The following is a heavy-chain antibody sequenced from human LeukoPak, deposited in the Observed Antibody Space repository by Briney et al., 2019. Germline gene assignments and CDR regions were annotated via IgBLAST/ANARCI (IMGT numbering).Heavy chain of an antibody. Sequence: SETLSLTCAVYGGSLSGYYWSWIRQPPGKGLEWIGEINHSGSTNYNPSLKSRVTISVDTSKNQFSLKLSSVTAADTAVYYCARDPLPSSYGSSGYHAFDIWGQGTMVTVSS. D-gene: IGHD3-22*01. V-gene: IGHV4-34*01. CDR1: GGSLSGYY. CDR3: ARDPLPSSYGSSGYHAFDI. CDR2: INHSGST. J-gene: IGHJ3*02.